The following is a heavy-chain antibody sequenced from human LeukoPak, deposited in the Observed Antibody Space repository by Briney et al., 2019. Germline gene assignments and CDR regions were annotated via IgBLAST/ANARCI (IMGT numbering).Heavy chain of an antibody. CDR2: INPTGSGK. Sequence: GESLRLSCLTSGFDFRGSYMSWVRQTPGMRLEYVANINPTGSGKFYVDSVRGRFTIYRDNTRDSLYLQMNSLRAEDTAVYYCARDLWAGNDYWGRGTLVTVSS. J-gene: IGHJ4*02. V-gene: IGHV3-7*03. CDR3: ARDLWAGNDY. D-gene: IGHD1-1*01. CDR1: GFDFRGSY.